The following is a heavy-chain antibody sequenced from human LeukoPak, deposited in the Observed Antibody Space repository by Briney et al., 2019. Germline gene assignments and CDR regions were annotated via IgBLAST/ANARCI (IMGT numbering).Heavy chain of an antibody. J-gene: IGHJ4*02. D-gene: IGHD3-3*01. CDR1: GFTFSSYG. CDR3: ARDERLLSFLK. V-gene: IGHV3-23*01. CDR2: ISGSGGST. Sequence: GGSLRLSCAASGFTFSSYGMSWVRQAPGKGLEWVSAISGSGGSTYYADSVKGRFTISRDNSKNTLYLQMNSPRAEDTAIYYCARDERLLSFLKWGQGTLVTVSS.